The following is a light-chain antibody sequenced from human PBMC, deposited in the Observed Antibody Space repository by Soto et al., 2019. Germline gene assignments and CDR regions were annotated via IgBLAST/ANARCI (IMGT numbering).Light chain of an antibody. CDR3: CSYAGSYTFVV. V-gene: IGLV2-11*01. CDR1: SSNVGGYND. Sequence: QSALSQPRSVSGSPGQSVTISCTGTSSNVGGYNDVSWYQQLPGKAPKLMIYDVTERPSGVPDRFSGSKSGNTASLTISGLQAEDEADYYCCSYAGSYTFVVFGGGTKLTVL. J-gene: IGLJ2*01. CDR2: DVT.